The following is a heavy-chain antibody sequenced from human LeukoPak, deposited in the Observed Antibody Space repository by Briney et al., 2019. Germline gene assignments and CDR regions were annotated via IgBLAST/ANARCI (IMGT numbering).Heavy chain of an antibody. CDR2: ISAYTGDT. CDR1: GYTFSTFG. D-gene: IGHD3-10*01. J-gene: IGHJ5*02. V-gene: IGHV1-18*01. Sequence: ASVKVSCKASGYTFSTFGITWVRQAPGQGLEYMGWISAYTGDTNSAQEFQGRVTMTTDTSTSTAYMHLRRLRSGDTAIYYCARMNDGIRGPTDLWGQGTLVTVSS. CDR3: ARMNDGIRGPTDL.